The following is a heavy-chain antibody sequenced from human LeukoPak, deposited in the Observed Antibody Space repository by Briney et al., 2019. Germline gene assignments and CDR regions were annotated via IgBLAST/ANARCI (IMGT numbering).Heavy chain of an antibody. V-gene: IGHV3-15*01. CDR2: IKSKTDGGTT. Sequence: GGSLRLSCAASGFTFSNAWMSWVRQAPGKGLEWVGRIKSKTDGGTTDYAAPVKGRFTISREDSKNTLYLQMNSLKTEDTAVYYCTTDILPRPGTTGTEDGVGDYWGQGTLVTVSS. D-gene: IGHD1-1*01. CDR3: TTDILPRPGTTGTEDGVGDY. CDR1: GFTFSNAW. J-gene: IGHJ4*02.